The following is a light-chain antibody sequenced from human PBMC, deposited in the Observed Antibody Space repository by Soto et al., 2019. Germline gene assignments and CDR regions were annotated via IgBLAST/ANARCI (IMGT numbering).Light chain of an antibody. CDR2: GNS. CDR3: QSYDSGLSVV. V-gene: IGLV1-40*01. J-gene: IGLJ2*01. Sequence: QSVLTQPPSVSGAPGQRVTISCTGSSSNIGAGYDVHWYQQLPGTAPKLLMYGNSNRPSGVPDRFSGSKSGTSASLAITKLQAEDEADYYCQSYDSGLSVVFGGGTKVTVL. CDR1: SSNIGAGYD.